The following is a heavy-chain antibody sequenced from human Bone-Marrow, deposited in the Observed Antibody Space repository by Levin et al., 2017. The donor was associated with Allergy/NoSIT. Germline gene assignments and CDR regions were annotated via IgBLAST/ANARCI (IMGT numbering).Heavy chain of an antibody. Sequence: GGSLRLSCAASGFSFSSFGMHWVRQAPGKGLELVALLWYDGSNKYYADSVKGRFTISRDNSRNTLYLQMNSLRDEDTAVYYCARDWKGAPAVVDSVGQGTRVTGPS. J-gene: IGHJ4*02. V-gene: IGHV3-33*01. CDR2: LWYDGSNK. CDR3: ARDWKGAPAVVDS. CDR1: GFSFSSFG. D-gene: IGHD1-1*01.